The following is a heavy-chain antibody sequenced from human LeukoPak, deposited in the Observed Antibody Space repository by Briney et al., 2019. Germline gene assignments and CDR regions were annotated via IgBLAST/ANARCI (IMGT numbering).Heavy chain of an antibody. CDR1: GGSFSGYY. CDR3: ARDVVPHYYDSSGYDSIDWYFDL. J-gene: IGHJ2*01. Sequence: SETLSLTCAVYGGSFSGYYWSWIRQPPGKGLEWIGEINHSGSTNYNPSLKSRVTISVDTSKNQFSLKLGSVTAADTAVYYCARDVVPHYYDSSGYDSIDWYFDLWGRGTLVTVSS. D-gene: IGHD3-22*01. V-gene: IGHV4-34*01. CDR2: INHSGST.